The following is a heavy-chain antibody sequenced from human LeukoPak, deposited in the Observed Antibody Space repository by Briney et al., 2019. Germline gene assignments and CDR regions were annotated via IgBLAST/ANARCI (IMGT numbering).Heavy chain of an antibody. Sequence: VASVKLSCKASGYTFTGYYMHWVRQAPGEGLEWMGWINPNSGGTKYAQKFQGRVTMTRDTSINTAYMEVRRLTSDDTAVYYCARERGTLAVAGDAVDIWGQGTMVTVSS. J-gene: IGHJ3*02. D-gene: IGHD6-19*01. CDR3: ARERGTLAVAGDAVDI. V-gene: IGHV1-2*02. CDR2: INPNSGGT. CDR1: GYTFTGYY.